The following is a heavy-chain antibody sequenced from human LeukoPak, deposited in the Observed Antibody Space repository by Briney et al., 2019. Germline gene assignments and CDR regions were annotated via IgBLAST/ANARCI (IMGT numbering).Heavy chain of an antibody. V-gene: IGHV4-4*07. CDR1: GGSISSYY. J-gene: IGHJ3*02. D-gene: IGHD6-19*01. CDR3: ATGGIAVAAHDAFDI. Sequence: SETLSLTCTDSGGSISSYYWSWIRQPAGKGLEWIGRIYTSGSTNYNPSLKSRVTMSVDTSKNQFSLKLSSVTAADTAVYYCATGGIAVAAHDAFDIWGQGTMVTVSS. CDR2: IYTSGST.